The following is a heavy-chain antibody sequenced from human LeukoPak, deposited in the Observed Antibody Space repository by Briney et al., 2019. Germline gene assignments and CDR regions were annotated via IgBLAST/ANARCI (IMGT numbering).Heavy chain of an antibody. CDR2: IYYSGST. J-gene: IGHJ6*02. V-gene: IGHV4-59*08. Sequence: SETLSLTCTVSGGSISSYYWSRIRQPPGKGLEWIGYIYYSGSTNYNPSLKSRVTISVDTSKNQFSLKLSSVTAADTAVYYCARGGSGYDYYYYYGMDVWGQGTTVTVSS. CDR1: GGSISSYY. CDR3: ARGGSGYDYYYYYGMDV. D-gene: IGHD5-12*01.